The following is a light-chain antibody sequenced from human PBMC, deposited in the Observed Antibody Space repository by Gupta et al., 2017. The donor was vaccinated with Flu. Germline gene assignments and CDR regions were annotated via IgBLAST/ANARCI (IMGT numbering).Light chain of an antibody. V-gene: IGLV3-19*01. J-gene: IGLJ3*02. Sequence: SSALPQDPAVSVALGQTVRLTCQGDSLRSYYASWYQQKPGQAPVLVIYGKNNRHSGIPDRFSGSSSGNTASLTITGAQAEDEADYYCNSRDSSGNIWVFGGGTKLTVL. CDR2: GKN. CDR1: SLRSYY. CDR3: NSRDSSGNIWV.